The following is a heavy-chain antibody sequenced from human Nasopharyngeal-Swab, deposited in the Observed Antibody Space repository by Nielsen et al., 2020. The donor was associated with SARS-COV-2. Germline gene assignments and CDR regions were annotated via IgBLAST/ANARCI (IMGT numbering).Heavy chain of an antibody. D-gene: IGHD4-17*01. Sequence: SPKISCAASGFTFDDYAMHWVRQAPGKGLEWVSGISWNSGTIGYADSVKGRFTISRDNAKNSLYLQMNSLGAEDTALYYCAKLYGDYEDFDYWGQGTLVTVSS. CDR2: ISWNSGTI. J-gene: IGHJ4*02. V-gene: IGHV3-9*01. CDR1: GFTFDDYA. CDR3: AKLYGDYEDFDY.